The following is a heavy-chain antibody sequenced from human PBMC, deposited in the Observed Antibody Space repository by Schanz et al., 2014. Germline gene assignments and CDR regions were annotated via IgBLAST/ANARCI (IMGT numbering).Heavy chain of an antibody. CDR3: AKGMGYCSGGTCYDYYYYGLDV. CDR1: GFTFRDYY. D-gene: IGHD2-15*01. V-gene: IGHV3-11*05. Sequence: QVQLVESGGGLVKPGRSLRLSCAASGFTFRDYYMSWIRQAPGKGLEWVSDISSGSSYANYADSVKGRFTISRDNSENTLYLQMNSLSADDTAVFYCAKGMGYCSGGTCYDYYYYGLDVWGQGTTVTVSS. CDR2: ISSGSSYA. J-gene: IGHJ6*02.